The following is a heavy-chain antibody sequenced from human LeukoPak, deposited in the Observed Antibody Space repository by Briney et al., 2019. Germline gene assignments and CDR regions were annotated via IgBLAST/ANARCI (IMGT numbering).Heavy chain of an antibody. V-gene: IGHV4-39*01. CDR1: GGSISSSSYY. Sequence: SETLSLTCTVSGGSISSSSYYWGWIRQPLGKGLEWIGTIYYTGSAYYNPSLKSRVTISVDTSNNQFSLKLSSVTAADTAVYYCARSVVVVVPGTVDYWGQGTLVTVSS. J-gene: IGHJ4*02. D-gene: IGHD2-15*01. CDR2: IYYTGSA. CDR3: ARSVVVVVPGTVDY.